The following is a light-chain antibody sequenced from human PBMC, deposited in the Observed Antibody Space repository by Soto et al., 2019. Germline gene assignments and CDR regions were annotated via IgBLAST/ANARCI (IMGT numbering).Light chain of an antibody. V-gene: IGKV1-5*01. CDR2: DAS. CDR3: QQYNSYSREIT. CDR1: QSISSW. Sequence: DIQMTQSPSTLSASVGDRVTITCRASQSISSWLAWYPQKPGKAPKLLIYDASSLESGVPSRFSGSGSGTEFTLTISSLQPDVFATYYCQQYNSYSREITFGQGTRLEIK. J-gene: IGKJ5*01.